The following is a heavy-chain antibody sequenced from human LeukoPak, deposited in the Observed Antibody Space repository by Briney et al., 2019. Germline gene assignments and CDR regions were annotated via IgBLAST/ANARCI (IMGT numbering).Heavy chain of an antibody. CDR3: ARDTYYYGSGSYGLDY. CDR2: IYYSGST. Sequence: GSLRLSCAASGFTFSSYAMSWIRQPPGKGLEWIGYIYYSGSTNYNPSLKSRVTISVDTSKNQFSLKLSSVTAADTAVYYCARDTYYYGSGSYGLDYWGQGTLVTVSS. V-gene: IGHV4-59*01. CDR1: GFTFSSYA. J-gene: IGHJ4*02. D-gene: IGHD3-10*01.